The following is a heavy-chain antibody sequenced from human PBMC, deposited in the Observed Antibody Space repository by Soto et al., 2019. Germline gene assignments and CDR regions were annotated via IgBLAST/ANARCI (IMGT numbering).Heavy chain of an antibody. CDR1: AGFINSDNYY. CDR3: VRDRRLVVAGIRYYGMDV. V-gene: IGHV4-31*03. CDR2: IYHSGTT. D-gene: IGHD6-19*01. Sequence: QVHLQESGPGLVKPSQTLSLTCTVSAGFINSDNYYWTWIGQHPGEGLEWIGYIYHSGTTYYNPSLKSRLTISLDTSKNQFSLNLRSVTAADTAVYHCVRDRRLVVAGIRYYGMDVWGQGTTVTVSS. J-gene: IGHJ6*02.